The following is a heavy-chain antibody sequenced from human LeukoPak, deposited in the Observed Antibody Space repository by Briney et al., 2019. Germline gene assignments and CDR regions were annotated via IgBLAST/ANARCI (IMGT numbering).Heavy chain of an antibody. CDR2: ISYSGST. Sequence: SETLSLTCTVSGGSISSYYWSWIRQPPGKGLEWIGYISYSGSTNYNPSLKSRVTMSVDTSKNQFSLKLSSVTAADTAVYYCAREYLDEYSSGFFDYWGQGTLVTVSS. CDR1: GGSISSYY. CDR3: AREYLDEYSSGFFDY. D-gene: IGHD6-19*01. J-gene: IGHJ4*02. V-gene: IGHV4-59*12.